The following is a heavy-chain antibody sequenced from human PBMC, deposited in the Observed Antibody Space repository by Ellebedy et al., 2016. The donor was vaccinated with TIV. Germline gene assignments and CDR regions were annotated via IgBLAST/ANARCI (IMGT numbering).Heavy chain of an antibody. Sequence: GGSLRLXCAASCFPFNSYTMNWVRQAPGKGLEWVSSISSSGSYIYYADSGRGRFTISRDNAKNSLYLQMNSLRAEDTAVYYCARVEPFYCSSTSCKNLGSDYWGQGTLVTVSS. D-gene: IGHD2-2*01. J-gene: IGHJ4*02. V-gene: IGHV3-21*01. CDR3: ARVEPFYCSSTSCKNLGSDY. CDR1: CFPFNSYT. CDR2: ISSSGSYI.